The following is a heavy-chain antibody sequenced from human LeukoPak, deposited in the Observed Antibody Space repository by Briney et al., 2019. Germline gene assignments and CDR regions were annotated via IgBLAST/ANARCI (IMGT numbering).Heavy chain of an antibody. CDR3: AKGSGNGYGSGPFDY. CDR1: GFTFSSYE. CDR2: ITSSGSYI. J-gene: IGHJ4*02. Sequence: GGSLRLSCAASGFTFSSYEMNWVRQAPGKGLEWVSSITSSGSYIYYADSVKGRFTISRDNSKNTVSLQMSSLRAEDTALYYCAKGSGNGYGSGPFDYWGQGTLVTVSS. V-gene: IGHV3-21*04. D-gene: IGHD3-10*01.